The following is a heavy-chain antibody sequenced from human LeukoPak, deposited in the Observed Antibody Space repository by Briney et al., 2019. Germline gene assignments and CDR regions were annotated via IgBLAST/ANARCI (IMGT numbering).Heavy chain of an antibody. CDR1: GGSISSYY. D-gene: IGHD3-22*01. J-gene: IGHJ4*02. V-gene: IGHV4-59*01. CDR3: ARHPSEYYYDSSGYPTYYFDY. Sequence: SETLSLTCTVSGGSISSYYWSWIRQPPGKRLEWIGYIYYSGSTNYNPSLKSRVTISVDTSKNQFSLKLSSVTAADTAVYYCARHPSEYYYDSSGYPTYYFDYWGQGTLVTVSS. CDR2: IYYSGST.